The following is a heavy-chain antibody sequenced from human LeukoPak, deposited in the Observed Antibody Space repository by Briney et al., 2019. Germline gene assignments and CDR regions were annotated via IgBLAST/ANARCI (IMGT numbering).Heavy chain of an antibody. CDR3: AREEPVGASDY. CDR1: GFTFSSYG. D-gene: IGHD1-26*01. V-gene: IGHV3-48*04. CDR2: ISSSSSTI. Sequence: PGGSLRLSCAASGFTFSSYGMTWVRQAPGKGLEWVSYISSSSSTIYYADSVKGRFTISRDNAKNSLYLQMNSLRAEDTAVYYCAREEPVGASDYWGQGTLVTVSS. J-gene: IGHJ4*02.